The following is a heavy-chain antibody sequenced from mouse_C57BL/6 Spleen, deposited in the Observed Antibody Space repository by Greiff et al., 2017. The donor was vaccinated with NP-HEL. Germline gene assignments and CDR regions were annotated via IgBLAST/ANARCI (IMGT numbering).Heavy chain of an antibody. CDR3: AKPPITTVVATGDFDY. Sequence: VQLKESVAELVRPGASVKLSCTASGFNIKNTYMHWVKQRPEQGLEWIGRIDPANGNTKYAPKFQGKATITADTSSNTAYLQLSSLTSEDTAIYYCAKPPITTVVATGDFDYWGQGTTLTVSS. CDR1: GFNIKNTY. CDR2: IDPANGNT. J-gene: IGHJ2*01. V-gene: IGHV14-3*01. D-gene: IGHD1-1*01.